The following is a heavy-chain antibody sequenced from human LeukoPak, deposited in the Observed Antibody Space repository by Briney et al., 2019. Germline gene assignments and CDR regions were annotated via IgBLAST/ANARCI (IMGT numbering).Heavy chain of an antibody. CDR1: GFTFSSYW. D-gene: IGHD4-23*01. CDR3: ATTTTVVTPSGDFFDY. CDR2: IYSDGST. J-gene: IGHJ4*02. V-gene: IGHV3-66*02. Sequence: GGSLRLSCAASGFTFSSYWLNWVRQAPGKGLEWVSVIYSDGSTYYADSVKGRFTISRDNSKNTLYLQMNSLRAEDTAVYYCATTTTVVTPSGDFFDYWGQGTLVTVSS.